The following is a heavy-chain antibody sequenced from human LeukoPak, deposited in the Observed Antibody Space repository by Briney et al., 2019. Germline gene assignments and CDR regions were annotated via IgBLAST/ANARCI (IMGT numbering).Heavy chain of an antibody. D-gene: IGHD6-19*01. CDR3: ARDGIAGAPTYYFDY. V-gene: IGHV3-30*02. CDR2: IRHDGSNK. Sequence: GALRLSCAASGFTFSSYGMHWVRQAPGKGLEWVAFIRHDGSNKYYADSVKGRFTISRDNSKNTLYLQMNSLRAEDTAVYYCARDGIAGAPTYYFDYWGQGTLVTVSS. CDR1: GFTFSSYG. J-gene: IGHJ4*02.